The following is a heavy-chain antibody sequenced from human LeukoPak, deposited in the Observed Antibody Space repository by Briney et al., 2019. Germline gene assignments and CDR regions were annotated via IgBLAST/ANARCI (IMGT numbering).Heavy chain of an antibody. CDR3: ARGAPYSFDY. Sequence: SETLSLTCTVSSGSISSGGYYWSWIRQHPGKGLEWIGYIYYSGSTYYNPSLKSRVTMSVDSSKNQFSLKLSSVTAADTAVYYCARGAPYSFDYWGQGTLVTVSS. J-gene: IGHJ4*02. V-gene: IGHV4-31*03. CDR1: SGSISSGGYY. CDR2: IYYSGST.